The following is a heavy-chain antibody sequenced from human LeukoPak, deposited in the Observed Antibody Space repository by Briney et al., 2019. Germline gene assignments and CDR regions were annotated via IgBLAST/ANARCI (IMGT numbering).Heavy chain of an antibody. D-gene: IGHD3-10*01. CDR2: ISGSGGST. Sequence: PGGSLRLSCAASGFTFSSYAMSWVRQAPGKGLEWVSAISGSGGSTYYADSVKGRFTISRDNSKNTLYLQMNSLRAEDTAVYYCAKDYSSGSYYNPSYFDYWGQGTLVTVSS. CDR3: AKDYSSGSYYNPSYFDY. J-gene: IGHJ4*02. V-gene: IGHV3-23*01. CDR1: GFTFSSYA.